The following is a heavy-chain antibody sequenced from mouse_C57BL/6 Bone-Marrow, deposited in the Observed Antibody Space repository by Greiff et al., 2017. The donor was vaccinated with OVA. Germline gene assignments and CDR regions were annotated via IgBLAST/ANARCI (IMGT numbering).Heavy chain of an antibody. J-gene: IGHJ3*01. CDR2: IRLKSDNYAT. D-gene: IGHD2-3*01. CDR1: GFTFSNYW. V-gene: IGHV6-3*01. Sequence: EVKLMESGGGLVQPGGSMKLSCVASGFTFSNYWMNWVRQSPEKGLEWVAQIRLKSDNYATHYAESVKGRFTISRDDSKSSVYLQMNNLRAEDTGIYYCTGPDGWSAYWGQGTLVTVSA. CDR3: TGPDGWSAY.